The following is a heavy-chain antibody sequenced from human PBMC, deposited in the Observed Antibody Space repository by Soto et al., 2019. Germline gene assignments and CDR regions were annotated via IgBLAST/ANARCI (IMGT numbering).Heavy chain of an antibody. CDR2: INHSGST. V-gene: IGHV4-34*01. Sequence: SETLSLTXAVYGGSFSGYYWSWIRQPPGKGLEWIGEINHSGSTNYNPSLKSRVTISVDTSKNQFSLKLSSVTAADTAVYYCARGPRGYYGSGSYDYWGQGTLVTVSS. J-gene: IGHJ4*02. CDR1: GGSFSGYY. D-gene: IGHD3-10*01. CDR3: ARGPRGYYGSGSYDY.